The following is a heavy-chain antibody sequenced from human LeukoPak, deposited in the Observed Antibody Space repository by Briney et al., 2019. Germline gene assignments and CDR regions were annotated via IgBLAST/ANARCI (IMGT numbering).Heavy chain of an antibody. CDR1: GYTFTSYG. CDR3: APHLGMYSSGWHEVY. Sequence: ASVKVSCKASGYTFTSYGISWVRQAPGQGLEWMGSISAYNGNTNYAQKLQGRVTMTTDTSTSTAYMELRSLRSDDTAVYYCAPHLGMYSSGWHEVYWGQGTLVTISS. CDR2: ISAYNGNT. V-gene: IGHV1-18*01. D-gene: IGHD6-19*01. J-gene: IGHJ4*02.